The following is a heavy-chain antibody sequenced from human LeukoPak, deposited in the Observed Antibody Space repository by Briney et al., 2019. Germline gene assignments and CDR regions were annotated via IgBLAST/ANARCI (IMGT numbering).Heavy chain of an antibody. V-gene: IGHV3-21*01. J-gene: IGHJ3*02. CDR3: AREEPGVDAFDI. D-gene: IGHD7-27*01. CDR2: ISSSSSYI. CDR1: GFTFSSYS. Sequence: PGGSLRLSCAASGFTFSSYSMNWVRQAPGKGLEWVSSISSSSSYIYYADSVKGRFTISRDNAKNSLYLQMNSLRAEDTAVYYCAREEPGVDAFDIWGQGTMVTVSS.